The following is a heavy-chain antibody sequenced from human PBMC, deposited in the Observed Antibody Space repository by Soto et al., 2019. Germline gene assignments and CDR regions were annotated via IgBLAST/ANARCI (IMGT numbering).Heavy chain of an antibody. CDR2: VSIGGST. Sequence: DVQLLESGGGLVQPAGSLRLSCAASGFTFSSHAMGWVRQGPGKGLEWVAVVSIGGSTHYADSVRGRFTISRDNSKNTLSLQMNSLTAEDTAVYFCAKRRGAGGHFDYWGQGALVTVSS. J-gene: IGHJ4*02. V-gene: IGHV3-23*01. D-gene: IGHD2-15*01. CDR3: AKRRGAGGHFDY. CDR1: GFTFSSHA.